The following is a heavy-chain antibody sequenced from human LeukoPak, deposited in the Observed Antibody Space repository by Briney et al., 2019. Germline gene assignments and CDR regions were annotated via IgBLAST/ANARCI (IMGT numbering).Heavy chain of an antibody. CDR2: IIPIIGTT. D-gene: IGHD2-2*01. CDR1: GGTFSSYA. V-gene: IGHV1-69*01. CDR3: ARVKPLQLLYYYYGMDV. J-gene: IGHJ6*02. Sequence: ASVKVSCKVSGGTFSSYAISWVRQAPGQGLEWMGGIIPIIGTTNYAQNFQGRVTITADESTSTAYMELSSLRSEDTAVYYCARVKPLQLLYYYYGMDVWGQGTTVTVSS.